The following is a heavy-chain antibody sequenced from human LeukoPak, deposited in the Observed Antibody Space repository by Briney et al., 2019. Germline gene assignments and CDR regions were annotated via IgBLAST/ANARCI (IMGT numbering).Heavy chain of an antibody. CDR3: ARGRNVWGSYRFDY. V-gene: IGHV4-31*03. Sequence: SQTLSLTCTVSGGSISSGGYYWSWIRQHPGKGLEWIGYIYYSGSTYYNPSLKSRVTISVDTSKNQFSLKLSSVTAADTAVYYCARGRNVWGSYRFDYWGQGTLVTVSS. CDR1: GGSISSGGYY. CDR2: IYYSGST. J-gene: IGHJ4*02. D-gene: IGHD3-16*02.